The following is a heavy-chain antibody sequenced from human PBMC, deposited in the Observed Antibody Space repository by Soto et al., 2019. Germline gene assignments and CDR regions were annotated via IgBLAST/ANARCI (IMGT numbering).Heavy chain of an antibody. Sequence: QVQLVESGGGVVQPGRSLRLSCAASGFTFSSYAMHWVRQAPGKGLEWVAVISYDGSNKYYADSVKGRFTISRGNSKNTLYLQMNSLRAEDTAVYYCARDRYTNKYLEWRTNYFDYWGQGTLVTVSS. D-gene: IGHD3-3*01. V-gene: IGHV3-30-3*01. J-gene: IGHJ4*02. CDR3: ARDRYTNKYLEWRTNYFDY. CDR1: GFTFSSYA. CDR2: ISYDGSNK.